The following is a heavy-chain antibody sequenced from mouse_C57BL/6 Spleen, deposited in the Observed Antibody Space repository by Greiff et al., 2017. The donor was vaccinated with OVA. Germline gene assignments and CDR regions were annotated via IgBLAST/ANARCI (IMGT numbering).Heavy chain of an antibody. Sequence: EVHLVESGPGLVKPSQSLSLTCSVTGYSITSGYYWNWIRQFPGNKLEWMGYISYDGSNNYNPSLKNRISITRDTSKNQFFLKLNSVTTEDTATYDCAREYYSNYEFAYWGQGTLVTVSA. CDR2: ISYDGSN. V-gene: IGHV3-6*01. CDR1: GYSITSGYY. D-gene: IGHD2-5*01. CDR3: AREYYSNYEFAY. J-gene: IGHJ3*01.